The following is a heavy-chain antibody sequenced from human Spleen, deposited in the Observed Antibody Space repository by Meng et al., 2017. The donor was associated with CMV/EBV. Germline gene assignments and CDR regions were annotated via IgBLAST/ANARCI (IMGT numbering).Heavy chain of an antibody. D-gene: IGHD1-26*01. CDR2: INPSGGST. J-gene: IGHJ4*02. V-gene: IGHV1-46*02. CDR1: GGTFNNLA. CDR3: AREVVGGALDY. Sequence: ASVKVSCKASGGTFNNLAIHWVRQAPGQGLEWMGIINPSGGSTSYAQKFQGRVTMTRDTSTSTVYMELSSLRSEDTAVYYCAREVVGGALDYWGQGTLVTVSS.